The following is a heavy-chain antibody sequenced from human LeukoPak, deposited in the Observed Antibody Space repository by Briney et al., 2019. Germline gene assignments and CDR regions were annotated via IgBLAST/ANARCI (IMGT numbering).Heavy chain of an antibody. J-gene: IGHJ4*02. D-gene: IGHD1-14*01. CDR1: GFTFSSCG. CDR2: IGPTGTDR. CDR3: ATETIGRHYDY. V-gene: IGHV3-21*01. Sequence: GSLRLSCAASGFTFSSCGFNWVRQAPGKGLEWVSSIGPTGTDRYYADSVRGRFTISRDNAKNSMYLQMDSLRDEDTAVYYCATETIGRHYDYRGQGTLLTVSS.